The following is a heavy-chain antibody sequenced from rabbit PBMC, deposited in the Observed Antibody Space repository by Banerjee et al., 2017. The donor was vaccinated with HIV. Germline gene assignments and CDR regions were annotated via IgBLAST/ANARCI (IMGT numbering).Heavy chain of an antibody. D-gene: IGHD4-1*01. Sequence: QQQLEESGGGLVKPGGTLTLTCKASGFDFSSNVMCWVRQAPGKGLEWIGCIDLFFGSTYYATWVNGRFTISSHNAQNTLYLQLNSLTAADTATYFCVRVNSGLNLWGPGTLVTVS. J-gene: IGHJ4*01. V-gene: IGHV1S47*01. CDR2: IDLFFGST. CDR1: GFDFSSNV. CDR3: VRVNSGLNL.